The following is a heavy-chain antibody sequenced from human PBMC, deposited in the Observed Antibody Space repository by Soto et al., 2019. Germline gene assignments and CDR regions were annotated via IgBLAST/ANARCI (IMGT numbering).Heavy chain of an antibody. V-gene: IGHV4-4*02. CDR2: IHSSGIT. CDR3: AGQWSAGYGAFDP. D-gene: IGHD3-9*01. CDR1: GGSVNNDKW. J-gene: IGHJ5*02. Sequence: QVQLQESGPGLVKPSGTLSLTCAVSGGSVNNDKWWSWVRQPPGKGLEWIGEIHSSGITNYNPSIKSRASIFVDKFKNQFSVKLTSVTAAETAVYFCAGQWSAGYGAFDPWGQGTLVTVSS.